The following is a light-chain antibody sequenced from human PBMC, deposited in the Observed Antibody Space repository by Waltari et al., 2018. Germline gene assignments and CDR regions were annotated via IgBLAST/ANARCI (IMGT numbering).Light chain of an antibody. Sequence: ETVITQSPSTLSVSPGERSTLSCRASQSVSRNLACYQQKPGQAPRLLIYGASTRATGIPARFSGSGSGTEFTLTISSLQSEDFAVYYCQQYNNWPPITFGQWTRLEIK. CDR2: GAS. J-gene: IGKJ5*01. CDR1: QSVSRN. V-gene: IGKV3-15*01. CDR3: QQYNNWPPIT.